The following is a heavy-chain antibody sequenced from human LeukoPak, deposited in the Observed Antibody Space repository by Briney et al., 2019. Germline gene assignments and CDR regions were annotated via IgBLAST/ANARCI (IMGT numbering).Heavy chain of an antibody. J-gene: IGHJ4*02. CDR3: ARQGWCSSCFYFDY. Sequence: PGESLKISCKGSGYSFTNYWIGWVRQMPGKGLEWMGIIYPGDSDTRYSPSFQGQVTISADKSISTAYLQWSSLNTSDTAMYYCARQGWCSSCFYFDYWGQGTLVTVSS. CDR2: IYPGDSDT. D-gene: IGHD6-13*01. CDR1: GYSFTNYW. V-gene: IGHV5-51*01.